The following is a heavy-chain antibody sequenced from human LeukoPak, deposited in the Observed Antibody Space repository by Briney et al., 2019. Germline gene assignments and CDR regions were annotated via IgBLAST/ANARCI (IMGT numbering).Heavy chain of an antibody. CDR1: GGSISSGGSY. CDR2: IYHSGTT. J-gene: IGHJ4*02. Sequence: SETLSLTCTVSGGSISSGGSYWNWIRQHPGKGLEWIGYIYHSGTTYYNPSLKSRVTISVDTSKNQFSLKLSSVTAADTAVYFCANDARVGLPYFDYWGQGTLVTVSS. D-gene: IGHD1-26*01. CDR3: ANDARVGLPYFDY. V-gene: IGHV4-31*03.